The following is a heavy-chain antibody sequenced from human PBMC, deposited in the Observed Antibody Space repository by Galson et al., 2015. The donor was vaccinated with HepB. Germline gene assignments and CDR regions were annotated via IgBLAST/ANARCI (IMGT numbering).Heavy chain of an antibody. CDR1: GFTFSSYA. CDR3: ARQITIFGVVCAPSDY. V-gene: IGHV3-30-3*01. D-gene: IGHD3-3*01. J-gene: IGHJ4*02. CDR2: ISYDGSNK. Sequence: SLRLSCAASGFTFSSYAMHWVRQAPGKGLEWVAVISYDGSNKYYADSVKGRFTISRDNSKNTLYLQMNSLRAEDTAVYYCARQITIFGVVCAPSDYWGQGTLVTVSS.